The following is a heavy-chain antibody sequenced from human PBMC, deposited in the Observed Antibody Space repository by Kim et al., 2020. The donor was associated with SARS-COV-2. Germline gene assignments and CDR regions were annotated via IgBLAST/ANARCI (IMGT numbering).Heavy chain of an antibody. CDR2: IRSKAYGGTT. J-gene: IGHJ4*02. D-gene: IGHD3-3*01. Sequence: GGSLRLSCTASGFTFGDYAMSWVRQAPGKGLEWVGFIRSKAYGGTTEYAASVKGRFTISRDDSKSIAYLQMNSLKTEDTAVYYCTRAVYDFWSGYPYFDYWGQGTLVTVSS. CDR3: TRAVYDFWSGYPYFDY. CDR1: GFTFGDYA. V-gene: IGHV3-49*04.